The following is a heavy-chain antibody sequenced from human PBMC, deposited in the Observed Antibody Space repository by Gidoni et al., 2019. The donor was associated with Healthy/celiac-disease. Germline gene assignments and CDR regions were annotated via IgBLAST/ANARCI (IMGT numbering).Heavy chain of an antibody. D-gene: IGHD6-13*01. J-gene: IGHJ5*02. CDR1: GFTFDEYA. Sequence: EVQLVESGGGLVQPGRSLGLSCAASGFTFDEYAMHWVRQAPGKGREGVSGISWNSGSIGYADSVKGRFTISRDNAKNSLYLQMNSLRAEDTALYYCAKDGRAYSTQGDSWFDPWGQGTLVTVSS. CDR2: ISWNSGSI. V-gene: IGHV3-9*01. CDR3: AKDGRAYSTQGDSWFDP.